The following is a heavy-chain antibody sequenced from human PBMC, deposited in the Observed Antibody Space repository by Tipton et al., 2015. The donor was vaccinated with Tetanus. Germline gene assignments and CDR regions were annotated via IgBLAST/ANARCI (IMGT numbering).Heavy chain of an antibody. Sequence: QSGAEVKKPGASVKVSCKASGYTFTGYYMHWVRQAPGQGLEWMGWINPNSGGTNYAQKFQGRVTMTRDTSISTAYMEVSRLRSDDTAIYYCARGMDYDCSVIDDFWGQGTLVTVSS. CDR1: GYTFTGYY. CDR2: INPNSGGT. J-gene: IGHJ4*02. CDR3: ARGMDYDCSVIDDF. D-gene: IGHD3-22*01. V-gene: IGHV1-2*02.